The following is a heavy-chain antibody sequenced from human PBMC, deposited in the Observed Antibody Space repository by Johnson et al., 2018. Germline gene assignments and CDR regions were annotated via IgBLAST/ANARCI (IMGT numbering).Heavy chain of an antibody. V-gene: IGHV3-74*01. Sequence: VQLQESGGGLVQPGGSXRLSCAASGFTFSSYWMHWVRQAPGKGLVWVSRIISDGSSTSYADSVKGRFTIPSDHAKNTLYLQMNSLRAEDTAVYFCASGEMYYYDSSGYYLDAFDIWGQGTMVTVSS. CDR3: ASGEMYYYDSSGYYLDAFDI. D-gene: IGHD3-22*01. CDR2: IISDGSST. CDR1: GFTFSSYW. J-gene: IGHJ3*02.